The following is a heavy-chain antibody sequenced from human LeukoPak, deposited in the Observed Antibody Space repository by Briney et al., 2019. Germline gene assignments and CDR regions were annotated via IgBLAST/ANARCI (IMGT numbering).Heavy chain of an antibody. CDR3: ARVTASSGYYYWGVDAFDI. D-gene: IGHD3-22*01. CDR2: IHYSGST. CDR1: GGSISSYY. V-gene: IGHV4-59*12. J-gene: IGHJ3*02. Sequence: PSETLSLTCTVSGGSISSYYWSWIRQPPGKGVEWIGYIHYSGSTNYNPSLKSRVTISVDTSKNQFSLKLSSVTAADTAVYYCARVTASSGYYYWGVDAFDIWGQGTMVTVSS.